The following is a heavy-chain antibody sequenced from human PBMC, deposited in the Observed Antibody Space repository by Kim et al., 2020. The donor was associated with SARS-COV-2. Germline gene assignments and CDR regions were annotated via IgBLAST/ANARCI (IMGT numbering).Heavy chain of an antibody. V-gene: IGHV4-39*01. CDR2: IYDSGNI. CDR3: GRPGRGYSYGIDF. CDR1: GGSISSSHYY. J-gene: IGHJ4*02. Sequence: SETLSLTCNVSGGSISSSHYYWGWIRQPPGKGLEWIASIYDSGNIYYNPSLKSRVTISIDASKNQFSLNLISVSVADTAVYYCGRPGRGYSYGIDFWGQGTLVTVSS. D-gene: IGHD5-18*01.